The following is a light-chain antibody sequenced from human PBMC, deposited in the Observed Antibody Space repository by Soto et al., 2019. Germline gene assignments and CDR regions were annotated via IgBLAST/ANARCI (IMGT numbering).Light chain of an antibody. V-gene: IGKV1-9*01. CDR1: QGISSY. CDR3: QQVNSYPFT. J-gene: IGKJ4*01. CDR2: AAS. Sequence: IQLTQSPSFQSASVGDRVTITCRASQGISSYLAWYQQKPGKAPKLLIYAASTLQSGVPSRSRGSGFGTEHTLTISSLRPEDFETYYCQQVNSYPFTFGGGTKVDIK.